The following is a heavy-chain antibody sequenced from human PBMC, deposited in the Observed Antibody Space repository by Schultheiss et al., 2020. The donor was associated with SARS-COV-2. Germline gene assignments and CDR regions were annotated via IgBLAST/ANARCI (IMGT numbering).Heavy chain of an antibody. V-gene: IGHV3-9*01. Sequence: GGSLRLSCAASGFTFDDYAMHWVRQAPGKGLEWVSGISWNSGSIGYADSVKGRFTISRDNSKNTLYLQMNSLRAEDTAVYYCAKYRAVTTPVYFDYWGQGTLVTVSS. J-gene: IGHJ4*02. CDR2: ISWNSGSI. D-gene: IGHD4-17*01. CDR3: AKYRAVTTPVYFDY. CDR1: GFTFDDYA.